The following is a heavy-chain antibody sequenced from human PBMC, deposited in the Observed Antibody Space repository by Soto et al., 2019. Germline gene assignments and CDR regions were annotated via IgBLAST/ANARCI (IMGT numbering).Heavy chain of an antibody. D-gene: IGHD2-2*01. V-gene: IGHV1-18*01. CDR3: AREASVIIPAAQPSRFDS. CDR1: GYCLMKYG. J-gene: IGHJ4*02. Sequence: GXSVKVSCKGCGYCLMKYGINWVRQSPGQGLEWVGWISPYSGYTHSAQKFHGRLTLTTDTAASTAYMELRILRSADTALYYCAREASVIIPAAQPSRFDSWGQGTLVTVSS. CDR2: ISPYSGYT.